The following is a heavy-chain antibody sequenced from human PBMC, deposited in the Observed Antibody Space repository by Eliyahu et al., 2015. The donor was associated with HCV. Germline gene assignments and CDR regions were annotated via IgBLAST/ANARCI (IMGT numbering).Heavy chain of an antibody. Sequence: EVQLVESGGGLVQPGRSLRLSCAASGFTFDNYAMHWVRQVPGKGLEWVSAISWNSASIGYADSVSGRFTISRDNAKNSVYLQMNSLRPEDTALYFCAKDLAPPGKIQGAMDSWGQGTLVTVSA. CDR1: GFTFDNYA. CDR2: ISWNSASI. V-gene: IGHV3-9*01. CDR3: AKDLAPPGKIQGAMDS. J-gene: IGHJ4*02. D-gene: IGHD3-10*01.